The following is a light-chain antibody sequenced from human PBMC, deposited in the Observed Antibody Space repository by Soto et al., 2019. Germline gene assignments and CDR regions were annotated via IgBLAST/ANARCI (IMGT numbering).Light chain of an antibody. Sequence: QSVLTQPASVSGSPGQSITISCTGTSSDVGGYNYVSWYQQHPGKAPKLMIYDVTQRPSGVPDRFSGSKSANTASLTISGLQAEDEADYYCCSYAGSYTYVFGTGTKVTV. J-gene: IGLJ1*01. CDR1: SSDVGGYNY. CDR2: DVT. V-gene: IGLV2-11*01. CDR3: CSYAGSYTYV.